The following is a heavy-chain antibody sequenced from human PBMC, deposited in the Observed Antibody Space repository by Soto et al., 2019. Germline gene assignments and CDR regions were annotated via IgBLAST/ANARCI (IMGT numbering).Heavy chain of an antibody. V-gene: IGHV4-34*01. CDR1: GGSFSGYY. D-gene: IGHD2-15*01. J-gene: IGHJ5*02. CDR3: ARARADIVVVVAATPFGFDP. Sequence: SETLSLTCAVYGGSFSGYYWSWTRQPPGKGLEWIGEINHSGSTNYNPSLKSRVTISVDTSKNQFSLKLSSVTAADTAVYYCARARADIVVVVAATPFGFDPWGQGTLVTVSS. CDR2: INHSGST.